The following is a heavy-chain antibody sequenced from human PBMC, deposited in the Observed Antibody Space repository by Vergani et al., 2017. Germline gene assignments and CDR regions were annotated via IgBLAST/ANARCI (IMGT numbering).Heavy chain of an antibody. CDR2: IIPIFGTA. V-gene: IGHV1-69*12. J-gene: IGHJ6*02. Sequence: QVQLVQSGAEVKKPGSSVKFSCKASGGTFSSYAISWVRQAPGQGLEWMGGIIPIFGTANYAQKFQGRVTITADESTSTAYMELSSLRSEDTAVYYCARKTGDCSSTSCYHYYGMDVWGQGTTVTVSS. CDR1: GGTFSSYA. CDR3: ARKTGDCSSTSCYHYYGMDV. D-gene: IGHD2-2*01.